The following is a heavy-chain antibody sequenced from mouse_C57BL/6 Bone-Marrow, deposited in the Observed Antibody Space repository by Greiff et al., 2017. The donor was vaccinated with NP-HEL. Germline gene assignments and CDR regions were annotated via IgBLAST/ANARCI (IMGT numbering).Heavy chain of an antibody. CDR3: ARGDYYGSSRDWYFDV. D-gene: IGHD1-1*01. Sequence: QVQLQQSGAELVKPGASVKMSCKASGYTFTTYPIEWMKQNHGKSLEWIGNFHPYNDDTKYNEKFKGKATLTVEKSSSTVYLELSRLTSDDSAVYYCARGDYYGSSRDWYFDVWGTGTTVTVSS. V-gene: IGHV1-47*01. CDR2: FHPYNDDT. CDR1: GYTFTTYP. J-gene: IGHJ1*03.